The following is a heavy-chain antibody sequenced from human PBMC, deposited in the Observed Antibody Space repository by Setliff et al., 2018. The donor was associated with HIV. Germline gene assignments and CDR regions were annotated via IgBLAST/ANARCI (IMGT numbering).Heavy chain of an antibody. CDR3: AREDFYDGSGVQLRAVRLYYLDY. Sequence: GGSLRLSCIGSGFAFKNYWMSWVRQAPGKGLEWVANIKQDGSDKNYVDSVKGQFSISRDNAKNSLFLQMDNLRVEDTAVYYCAREDFYDGSGVQLRAVRLYYLDYWGQGAPVTVSS. CDR2: IKQDGSDK. CDR1: GFAFKNYW. J-gene: IGHJ4*02. V-gene: IGHV3-7*01. D-gene: IGHD3-22*01.